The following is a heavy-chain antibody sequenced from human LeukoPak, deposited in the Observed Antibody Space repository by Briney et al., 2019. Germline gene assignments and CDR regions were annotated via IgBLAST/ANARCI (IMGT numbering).Heavy chain of an antibody. Sequence: GGSLRLSCAASGFTVSSNYMSWVRQAPGKGLEWVSVIYCGGSTYYAESVKGRFTISKNNSKNTLYLQMNSLRAEDTAVYYCARVDSSGYYYFDYWGQGTLVTVSS. D-gene: IGHD3-22*01. CDR2: IYCGGST. J-gene: IGHJ4*02. CDR3: ARVDSSGYYYFDY. V-gene: IGHV3-66*01. CDR1: GFTVSSNY.